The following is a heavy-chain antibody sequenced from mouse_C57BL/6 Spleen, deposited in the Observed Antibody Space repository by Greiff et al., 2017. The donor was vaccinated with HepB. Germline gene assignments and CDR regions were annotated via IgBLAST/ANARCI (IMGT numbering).Heavy chain of an antibody. CDR1: GYTFTSYW. Sequence: VQLQQSGAELVRPGSSVKLSCKASGYTFTSYWMHWVKQRPIQGLEWIGNIDPSDSETHYNQKFKDKATLTVDKSSSTAYMQLSSLTSEDSAVYYCARDYGSRGYFDVWGTGTTVTVSS. CDR3: ARDYGSRGYFDV. CDR2: IDPSDSET. V-gene: IGHV1-52*01. J-gene: IGHJ1*03. D-gene: IGHD1-1*01.